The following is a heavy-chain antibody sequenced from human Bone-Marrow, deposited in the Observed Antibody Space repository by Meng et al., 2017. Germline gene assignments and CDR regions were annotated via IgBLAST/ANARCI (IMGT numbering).Heavy chain of an antibody. D-gene: IGHD5-18*01. J-gene: IGHJ4*02. CDR1: GFTFSSYS. V-gene: IGHV3-21*03. CDR2: ISSSSSYI. CDR3: TRDLGIQRYN. Sequence: GGSLRLSCAASGFTFSSYSMNWVRQAPGKGLEWVSSISSSSSYIYYADSVKGRLTISRDDSKSIAYLQMNSLKTEDTAVYYCTRDLGIQRYNWGQGTLVTVSS.